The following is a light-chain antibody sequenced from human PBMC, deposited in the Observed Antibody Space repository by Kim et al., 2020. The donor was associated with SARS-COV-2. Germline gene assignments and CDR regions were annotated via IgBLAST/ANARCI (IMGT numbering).Light chain of an antibody. Sequence: SPAPRATLASSASQGVSSSYLAWYQQKPGQAHRLLIYGASTRATGIPDRFSGSGSGTDFTLTISRLEPEDFAVYYCQQHGNSPWTFGQGTKVDIK. CDR3: QQHGNSPWT. CDR2: GAS. V-gene: IGKV3-20*01. J-gene: IGKJ1*01. CDR1: QGVSSSY.